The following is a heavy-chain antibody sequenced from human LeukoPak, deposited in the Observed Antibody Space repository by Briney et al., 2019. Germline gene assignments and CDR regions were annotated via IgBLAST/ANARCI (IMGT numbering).Heavy chain of an antibody. CDR2: IIPILGIA. CDR3: AKNGYNGIFDY. V-gene: IGHV1-69*04. J-gene: IGHJ4*02. Sequence: SMKVSCKASGGTFSSYAMIWVRQAPGQGLEWMGRIIPILGIANYAQKFQGRVTITADKSTSTAYMELSSLRSEDTAVYYCAKNGYNGIFDYWGQGTLVTVSS. CDR1: GGTFSSYA. D-gene: IGHD5-24*01.